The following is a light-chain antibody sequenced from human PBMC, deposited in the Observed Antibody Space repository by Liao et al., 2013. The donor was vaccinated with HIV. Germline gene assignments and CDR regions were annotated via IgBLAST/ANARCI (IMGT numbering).Light chain of an antibody. CDR2: YDG. CDR1: NIGSKS. J-gene: IGLJ3*02. Sequence: SYMLTQPPSVSVAPGKTATITCGGNNIGSKSVHWYQQRSGQAPVLVIYYDGGRPSGIPERFSGSNSGNTATLTISGTQSMDEADYSCQAWDRSTAVFGGGTKLTVL. V-gene: IGLV3-21*01. CDR3: QAWDRSTAV.